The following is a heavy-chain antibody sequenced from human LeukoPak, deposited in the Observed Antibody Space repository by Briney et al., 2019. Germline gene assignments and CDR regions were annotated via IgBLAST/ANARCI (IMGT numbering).Heavy chain of an antibody. V-gene: IGHV3-23*01. CDR3: ARAQSYGDYPWYFDY. D-gene: IGHD4-17*01. Sequence: PGGSLRLSCAASGFTFGSYAMSWVRQAPGKGLEWVSYISGRGGSTFYADSVKGRLTISRDNSKNTLYLQMNSLRAEDTAVYYCARAQSYGDYPWYFDYWGQGTLVTVSS. J-gene: IGHJ4*02. CDR2: ISGRGGST. CDR1: GFTFGSYA.